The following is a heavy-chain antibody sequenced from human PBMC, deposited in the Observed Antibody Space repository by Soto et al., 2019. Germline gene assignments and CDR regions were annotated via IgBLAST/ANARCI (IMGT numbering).Heavy chain of an antibody. CDR1: CGSIISGDYY. D-gene: IGHD5-18*01. J-gene: IGHJ6*02. CDR2: IYYSETT. V-gene: IGHV4-30-4*01. CDR3: ARALIQLWPHYYYGMDV. Sequence: SETLSLTCTFSCGSIISGDYYWSWIRQPPGKGLEWIGYIYYSETTYYNPSLKSRVTISVDTSKNQFSLKVSSVTAADTAVYYCARALIQLWPHYYYGMDVWGQGTTVTVSS.